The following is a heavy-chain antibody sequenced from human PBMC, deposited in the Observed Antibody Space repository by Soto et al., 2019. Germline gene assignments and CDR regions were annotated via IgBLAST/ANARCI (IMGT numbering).Heavy chain of an antibody. V-gene: IGHV3-9*01. CDR2: ISGNSGNI. D-gene: IGHD3-10*01. CDR1: GFTFHNYA. Sequence: EVQLVESGGGLVQPGRSLRLSCAASGFTFHNYAMHWVRQAPGKGLAWVSGISGNSGNIGYADSVKGRFTISRDNAKNSLSLQMNSLSPEDTALYHSAKAGFGSGSYDFNYWGQGTLVTVAS. CDR3: AKAGFGSGSYDFNY. J-gene: IGHJ4*02.